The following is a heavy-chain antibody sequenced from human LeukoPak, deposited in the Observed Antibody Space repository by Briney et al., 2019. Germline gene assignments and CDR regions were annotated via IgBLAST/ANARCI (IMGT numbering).Heavy chain of an antibody. Sequence: PGRSLRLSCAASGFTFSSYGMHWVRQAPGKGLEWVAVIWYDGSNKYYADSVKGRFTISRDNAKNSLYLQMDSLRAEDTAVYYCARDLKTYSSSSWWGQGTLVTVSS. D-gene: IGHD6-13*01. CDR1: GFTFSSYG. CDR2: IWYDGSNK. J-gene: IGHJ4*02. CDR3: ARDLKTYSSSSW. V-gene: IGHV3-33*01.